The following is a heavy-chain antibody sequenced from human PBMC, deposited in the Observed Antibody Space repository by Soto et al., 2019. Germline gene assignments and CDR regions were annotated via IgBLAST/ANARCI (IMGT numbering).Heavy chain of an antibody. Sequence: QVQLQQWGAGLLKPSETLSLTCAVYGGSFSGYYWTWIRQPPGTGLEWIGEINQRGSTNYNSSLKSRVTLSVDTSKNQFSLKLTSVTAAVTAVYYCARGAVATPAARFHWMGDNGVDPWGQGNLVSVSS. CDR2: INQRGST. D-gene: IGHD2-2*01. CDR3: ARGAVATPAARFHWMGDNGVDP. V-gene: IGHV4-34*02. CDR1: GGSFSGYY. J-gene: IGHJ5*02.